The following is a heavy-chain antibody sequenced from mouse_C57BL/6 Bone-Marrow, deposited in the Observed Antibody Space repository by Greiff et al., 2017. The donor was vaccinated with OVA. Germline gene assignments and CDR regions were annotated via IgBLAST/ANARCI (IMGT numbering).Heavy chain of an antibody. J-gene: IGHJ3*01. V-gene: IGHV1-82*01. D-gene: IGHD2-3*01. CDR1: GYAFSSSW. Sequence: QVQLQQSGPELVKPGASVKISCKASGYAFSSSWMNWVKQRPGKGLEWIGRIYPGDGDTNYNGKFKGKATLTADKSSSTAYMQLSSLTSEDSAVYFCARSRDGYYVPFAYWGQGTLVTVSA. CDR2: IYPGDGDT. CDR3: ARSRDGYYVPFAY.